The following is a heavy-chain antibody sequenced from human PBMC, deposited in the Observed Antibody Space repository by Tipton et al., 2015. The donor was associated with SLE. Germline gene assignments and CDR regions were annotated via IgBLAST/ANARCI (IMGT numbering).Heavy chain of an antibody. CDR2: IYYSGST. D-gene: IGHD6-6*01. Sequence: TLSLTCTVSGGSISSYYWSWIRPPPGKGLEWIGYIYYSGSTNYNPSLKSRVTLSVDTSKNQFSLKLSSVTAADTAVYYCARGWARAARDGVDYWGQGTLVTVSS. CDR1: GGSISSYY. J-gene: IGHJ4*02. CDR3: ARGWARAARDGVDY. V-gene: IGHV4-59*01.